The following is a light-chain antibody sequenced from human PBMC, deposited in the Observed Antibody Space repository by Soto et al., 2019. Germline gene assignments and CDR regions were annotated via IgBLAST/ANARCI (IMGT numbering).Light chain of an antibody. J-gene: IGKJ1*01. CDR1: QNIYSN. Sequence: IVMTQSPATPSVSPGERVTLSCRASQNIYSNIAWYQQRPGQAPRLLIYRASTRATGVPARFSGSGSGTDFTLTISSLQSEDFTVYSCLQYHNLWAFGQGTKVEIK. V-gene: IGKV3-15*01. CDR2: RAS. CDR3: LQYHNLWA.